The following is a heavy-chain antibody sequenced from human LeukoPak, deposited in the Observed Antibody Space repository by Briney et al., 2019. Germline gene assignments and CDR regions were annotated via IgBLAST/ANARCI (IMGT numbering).Heavy chain of an antibody. CDR1: GFTFSSYG. CDR3: AKELCLRCFLDY. Sequence: GRSLRLSCAASGFTFSSYGMHWVRQAPGKGLEWVAVIWYDGSNKYYADSVKGRFTISRDNSKNTLYLQMNSLRAEDTAVYYCAKELCLRCFLDYWGQGTLVTVSS. CDR2: IWYDGSNK. D-gene: IGHD4/OR15-4a*01. V-gene: IGHV3-33*06. J-gene: IGHJ4*02.